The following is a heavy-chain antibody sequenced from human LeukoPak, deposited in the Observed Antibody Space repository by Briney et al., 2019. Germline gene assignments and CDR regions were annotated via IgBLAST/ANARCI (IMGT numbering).Heavy chain of an antibody. CDR3: ARNIAARGLDYFDY. CDR1: GFTFSSYW. Sequence: GGSLRLSCAVSGFTFSSYWMSWVRQAPGKGLEWVANIKQDGSEKYYVDSVKGRFTISRDNSKNTLYLQMNSLRAEDTAVYYCARNIAARGLDYFDYWGQGTLVTVSS. J-gene: IGHJ4*02. D-gene: IGHD6-6*01. V-gene: IGHV3-7*01. CDR2: IKQDGSEK.